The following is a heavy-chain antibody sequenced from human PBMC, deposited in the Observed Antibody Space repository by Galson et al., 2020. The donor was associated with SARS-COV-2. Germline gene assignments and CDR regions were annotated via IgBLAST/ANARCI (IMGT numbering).Heavy chain of an antibody. J-gene: IGHJ4*02. CDR3: ARDGQLSSGWAFDY. CDR1: GFPFSDHA. CDR2: IFFDGSDK. Sequence: GGSLRLSCAASGFPFSDHAIHWVRQAPGKGLEWVAQIFFDGSDKYYGDSVKGRFTISRDSSKNMVYLQMNNLKVDDTAVYYCARDGQLSSGWAFDYWGQGAPVTGSS. V-gene: IGHV3-33*01. D-gene: IGHD6-19*01.